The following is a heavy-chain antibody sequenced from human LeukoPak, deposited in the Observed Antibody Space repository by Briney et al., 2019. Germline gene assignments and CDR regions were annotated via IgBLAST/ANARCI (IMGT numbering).Heavy chain of an antibody. Sequence: TGGSLRLSCAASGFTFSSYGMGWVRQAPGKGLEWVSAISGSGGSTYYADSVKGRFTISRDNSKNTLYLQMNSLRAEDTAVYYCAKGGCSTTSCYWGFDYWGQGALVTVSS. D-gene: IGHD2-2*01. CDR2: ISGSGGST. CDR1: GFTFSSYG. V-gene: IGHV3-23*01. J-gene: IGHJ4*02. CDR3: AKGGCSTTSCYWGFDY.